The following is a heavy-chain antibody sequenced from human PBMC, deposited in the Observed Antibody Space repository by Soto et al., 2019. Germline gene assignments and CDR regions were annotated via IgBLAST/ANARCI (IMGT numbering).Heavy chain of an antibody. CDR3: ARDLSSGIVGATPFDY. V-gene: IGHV3-30-3*01. Sequence: GGSLRLSCAASGFTFSSYAMHWVRQAPGKGLEWVAVISYDGSNKYYADSVKGRFTISRDNSKNTLYLQMNSLRAEDTAVYYCARDLSSGIVGATPFDYWGQGTLVTVSS. CDR1: GFTFSSYA. D-gene: IGHD1-26*01. J-gene: IGHJ4*02. CDR2: ISYDGSNK.